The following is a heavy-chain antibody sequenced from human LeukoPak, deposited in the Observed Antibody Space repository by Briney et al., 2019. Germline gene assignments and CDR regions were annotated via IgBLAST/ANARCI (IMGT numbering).Heavy chain of an antibody. D-gene: IGHD5-12*01. CDR2: IYTSGST. Sequence: PSETLSLTCTVSGGSISSGSYYWSWIRQPAGKGLEWIGRIYTSGSTNYNPSLKSRVTISVDTSKNQFSLKLSSVTAADTAVYYCARGVYSGYDVWGQGTLVTVSS. CDR1: GGSISSGSYY. J-gene: IGHJ4*02. CDR3: ARGVYSGYDV. V-gene: IGHV4-61*02.